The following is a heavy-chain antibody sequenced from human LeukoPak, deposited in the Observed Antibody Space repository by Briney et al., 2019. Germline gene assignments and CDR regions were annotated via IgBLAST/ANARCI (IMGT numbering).Heavy chain of an antibody. V-gene: IGHV4-59*01. D-gene: IGHD3-3*01. J-gene: IGHJ4*02. CDR1: GEPISSYY. Sequence: PSETLSLTCLVSGEPISSYYWSWIRQSPGKGLEWIGYIHNSGSTRYNPSLKSRVNISVDTSKNHFSLKVSSVTAADTAVYYCASTIFGVAYFDYWGQGTLVTVSS. CDR3: ASTIFGVAYFDY. CDR2: IHNSGST.